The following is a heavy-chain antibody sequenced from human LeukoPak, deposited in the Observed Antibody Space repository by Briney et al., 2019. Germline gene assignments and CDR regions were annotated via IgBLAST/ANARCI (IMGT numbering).Heavy chain of an antibody. J-gene: IGHJ4*02. Sequence: PSETLSLTCTVSGGSISSSSYYWGWIRQPPGKGLEWIGSIYYSGSTYYNPSLKSRVTISVDTSKNQFSLKLSSVTAADTAVYYCARDGGSYLVDYWGQGTLVTVSS. D-gene: IGHD1-26*01. CDR3: ARDGGSYLVDY. CDR1: GGSISSSSYY. V-gene: IGHV4-39*02. CDR2: IYYSGST.